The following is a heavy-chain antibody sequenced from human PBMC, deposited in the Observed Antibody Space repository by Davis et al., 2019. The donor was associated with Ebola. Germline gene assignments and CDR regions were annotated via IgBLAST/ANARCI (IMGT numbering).Heavy chain of an antibody. D-gene: IGHD2-2*01. CDR2: IYSGGST. J-gene: IGHJ5*02. CDR1: GFTVSSNY. CDR3: ARERGYQLLPYGQYNWFDP. V-gene: IGHV3-53*01. Sequence: PGGSLRLSCAASGFTVSSNYMSWVRQAPGKGLEWVSVIYSGGSTYYADSVKGRFTISRDNSKNTLYLQMNSLRAEDTAVYYCARERGYQLLPYGQYNWFDPWGQGTLVTVSS.